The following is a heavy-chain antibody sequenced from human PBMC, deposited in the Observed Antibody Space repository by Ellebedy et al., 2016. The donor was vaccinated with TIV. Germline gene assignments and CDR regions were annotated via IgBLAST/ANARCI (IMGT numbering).Heavy chain of an antibody. Sequence: AASVKVSCKTSGYTFTDYYIHWVRQAPGQGLEWMAWINPNNGDTAFAQSLQGKVTMTTETSISTAYMELSSLTSDDTAVYYCVRDLTNPLKGDYWGQGTLVTVSS. J-gene: IGHJ4*02. V-gene: IGHV1-2*02. CDR3: VRDLTNPLKGDY. CDR1: GYTFTDYY. CDR2: INPNNGDT. D-gene: IGHD1-14*01.